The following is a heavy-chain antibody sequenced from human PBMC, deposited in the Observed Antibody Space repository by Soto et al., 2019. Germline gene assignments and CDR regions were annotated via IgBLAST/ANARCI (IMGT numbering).Heavy chain of an antibody. V-gene: IGHV4-59*01. D-gene: IGHD6-6*01. CDR1: GGSISSYY. CDR3: ARHGGAARDY. CDR2: IYYSGST. Sequence: SETLSLTCTVSGGSISSYYWTWIRQPPGKGLEWMGYIYYSGSTNYNPSLKSRVTISVDTSKNQFSLKLSSVTAADTAVYYCARHGGAARDYWGQGTLVTVSS. J-gene: IGHJ4*02.